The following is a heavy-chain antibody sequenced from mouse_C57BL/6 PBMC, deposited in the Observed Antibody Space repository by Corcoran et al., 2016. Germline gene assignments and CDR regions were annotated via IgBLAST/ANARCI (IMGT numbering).Heavy chain of an antibody. Sequence: QVQLQQSGAELMKPGASVKLSCKATGYTFTGYWIEWVKQRPGHGLEWIGEMLPGSGSTNYNEKFKGKATFTADTSSNTAYMQLSSLTTEDSAIYYCARRSSYYGSSAPYAMDYWGQGTSVTVSS. D-gene: IGHD1-1*01. CDR2: MLPGSGST. V-gene: IGHV1-9*01. CDR1: GYTFTGYW. J-gene: IGHJ4*01. CDR3: ARRSSYYGSSAPYAMDY.